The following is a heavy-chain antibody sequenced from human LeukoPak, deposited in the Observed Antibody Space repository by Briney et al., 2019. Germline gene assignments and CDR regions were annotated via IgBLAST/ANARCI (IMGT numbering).Heavy chain of an antibody. V-gene: IGHV1-18*01. J-gene: IGHJ6*02. D-gene: IGHD2-15*01. CDR2: ISAYNGNT. CDR3: ARDPQLTPWCQLLPRAVTDYYGMDV. Sequence: ASVKVSCKAPGHTFTSYGISWVRQAPGQGLEWMGWISAYNGNTNYAQKLQGRVTMTTDTSTSTAYMELRSLRSDDTAVYYCARDPQLTPWCQLLPRAVTDYYGMDVWGQGTTVTVSS. CDR1: GHTFTSYG.